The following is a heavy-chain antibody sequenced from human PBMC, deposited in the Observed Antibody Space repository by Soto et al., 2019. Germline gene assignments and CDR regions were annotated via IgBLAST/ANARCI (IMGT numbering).Heavy chain of an antibody. CDR3: ARGLYDILYRVTNNWFDP. CDR2: VYYSGNT. CDR1: GGSVSSGSFY. V-gene: IGHV4-61*01. D-gene: IGHD3-9*01. J-gene: IGHJ5*02. Sequence: SETLSLTCSVSGGSVSSGSFYWGWIRPAPGKGLEWIGYVYYSGNTNYNPSLKSRVTISVDTSKNQFSLKLSSVTAADTAVYYCARGLYDILYRVTNNWFDPWGQGTLVTVSS.